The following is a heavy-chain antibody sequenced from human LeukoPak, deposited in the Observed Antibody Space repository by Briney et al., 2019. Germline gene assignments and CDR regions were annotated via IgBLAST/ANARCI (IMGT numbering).Heavy chain of an antibody. V-gene: IGHV3-53*01. CDR2: IHSGDST. CDR1: GFTVGSNY. D-gene: IGHD6-13*01. Sequence: GGSLRLSCAASGFTVGSNYMSWVRQAPGKGLEWVSGIHSGDSTYYADSVKGRFTISRDNSKNTLYLQMNSLRAEDTAVYYCAKDLPSWQLGPYYYYGMDVWGQGTTVTVSS. CDR3: AKDLPSWQLGPYYYYGMDV. J-gene: IGHJ6*02.